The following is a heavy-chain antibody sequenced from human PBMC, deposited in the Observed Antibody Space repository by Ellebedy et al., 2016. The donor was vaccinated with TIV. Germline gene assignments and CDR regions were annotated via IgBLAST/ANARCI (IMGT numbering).Heavy chain of an antibody. D-gene: IGHD3-22*01. Sequence: GESLKISCAASGFTVSNNYMSWVRQAPGKGLEWVSVIYSGGSTYYADSVKGRFTISRDNAKNTLYLQMNSLRAEDTAVYYCAKGRGGGSDSSAPRYYFDYWGLGTLVTVSS. J-gene: IGHJ4*02. CDR2: IYSGGST. CDR1: GFTVSNNY. V-gene: IGHV3-53*01. CDR3: AKGRGGGSDSSAPRYYFDY.